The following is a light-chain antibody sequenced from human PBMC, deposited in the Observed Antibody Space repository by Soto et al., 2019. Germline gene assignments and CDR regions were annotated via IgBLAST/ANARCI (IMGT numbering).Light chain of an antibody. CDR1: SSDIGSHNL. J-gene: IGLJ1*01. CDR3: SSYTRSTPYV. CDR2: EVA. V-gene: IGLV2-14*02. Sequence: QSVLTQPASVSGSPGQSITISFAGNSSDIGSHNLVSWYQHHPDKAPKLLIYEVADRPSGVSDRFSGPKSGNTASLTISGLRADDESDYYCSSYTRSTPYVFGTGTKLTVL.